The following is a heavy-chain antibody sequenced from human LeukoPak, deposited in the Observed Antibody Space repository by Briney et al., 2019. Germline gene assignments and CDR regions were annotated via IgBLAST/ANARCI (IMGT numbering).Heavy chain of an antibody. CDR1: GFTVSSNY. V-gene: IGHV3-53*01. CDR3: AREGVVAGSHAFDI. Sequence: PGGSLRLSCAASGFTVSSNYMSWVRQAPGKGLEWVSVIYSGGSTYYADSVKGRFTISRDNSKNTLYLQMNSLRAEDTAVYYCAREGVVAGSHAFDIWGQGTMVTVSS. J-gene: IGHJ3*02. D-gene: IGHD6-19*01. CDR2: IYSGGST.